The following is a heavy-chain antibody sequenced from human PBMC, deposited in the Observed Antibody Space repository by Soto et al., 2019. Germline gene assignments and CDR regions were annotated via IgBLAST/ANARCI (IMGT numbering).Heavy chain of an antibody. D-gene: IGHD2-21*02. Sequence: QITLKESGPTLVKPTQTLTLTCTVSGLSLRTTGVGVGWVRQPPGKALEWLALLYWDDDKRYSPSLKSRLTITKDTSETQVVLTMTNMDTVDTATYYCVQSRCGGDCLQIYSSNSYYCLDVWGQGTTVNVSS. CDR3: VQSRCGGDCLQIYSSNSYYCLDV. CDR2: LYWDDDK. CDR1: GLSLRTTGVG. V-gene: IGHV2-5*02. J-gene: IGHJ6*02.